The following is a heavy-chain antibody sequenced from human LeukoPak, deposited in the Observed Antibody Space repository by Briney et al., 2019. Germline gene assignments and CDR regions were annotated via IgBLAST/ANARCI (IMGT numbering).Heavy chain of an antibody. CDR2: FDPEDGET. J-gene: IGHJ6*02. CDR3: ASVLRSGYYYGMDV. V-gene: IGHV1-24*01. D-gene: IGHD3-3*01. Sequence: ASVKVSCKVSGYTLTELSMHWVRQAPGKGPEWMGGFDPEDGETIYAQKFQGRVTMTEDTSTDTAYMELRSLRSDDTAVYYCASVLRSGYYYGMDVWGQGTTVTVSS. CDR1: GYTLTELS.